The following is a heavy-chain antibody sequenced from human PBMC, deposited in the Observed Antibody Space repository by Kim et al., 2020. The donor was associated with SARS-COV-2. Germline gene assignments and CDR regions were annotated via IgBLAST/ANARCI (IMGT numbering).Heavy chain of an antibody. CDR2: NP. Sequence: NPTYAQGFTGRSVLSLDTSVSTAYLQISSLRAEDTAVYYCARGPGGMDVWGQGTTVTVSS. V-gene: IGHV7-4-1*02. CDR3: ARGPGGMDV. J-gene: IGHJ6*02.